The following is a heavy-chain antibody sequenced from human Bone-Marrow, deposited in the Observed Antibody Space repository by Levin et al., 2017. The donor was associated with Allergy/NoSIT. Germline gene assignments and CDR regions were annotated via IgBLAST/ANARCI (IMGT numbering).Heavy chain of an antibody. CDR1: GFTFSSYA. CDR2: ISGGGVDT. CDR3: ARTGGGSGNYYRDFDS. V-gene: IGHV3-23*01. D-gene: IGHD3-10*01. J-gene: IGHJ4*02. Sequence: GESLKISCAASGFTFSSYAMTWVRQAPGKGLEWVSCISGGGVDTYYADSVKGRFTISRDNSKNTLYLQMNSLRAEDTALYYCARTGGGSGNYYRDFDSWGQGTLVTVSS.